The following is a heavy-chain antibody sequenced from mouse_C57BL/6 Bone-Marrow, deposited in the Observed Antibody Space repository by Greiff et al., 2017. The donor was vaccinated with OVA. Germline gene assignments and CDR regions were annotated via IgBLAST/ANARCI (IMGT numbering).Heavy chain of an antibody. CDR3: ARGVSITTVAPWFAY. Sequence: VQLQQPGAELVKPGASVKMSCKASGYTFTSYWITWVKQRPGQGLEWIGDIYPGSGSTNYNEKFKSKATLTVDTSSSTAYMQLSSLTSEDSAVYYCARGVSITTVAPWFAYWGQGTLVTVSA. V-gene: IGHV1-55*01. J-gene: IGHJ3*01. D-gene: IGHD1-1*01. CDR1: GYTFTSYW. CDR2: IYPGSGST.